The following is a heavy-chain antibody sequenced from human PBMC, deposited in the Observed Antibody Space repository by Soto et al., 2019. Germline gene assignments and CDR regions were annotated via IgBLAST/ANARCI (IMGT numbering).Heavy chain of an antibody. CDR3: AREDVGVESHWFDP. D-gene: IGHD3-3*01. CDR1: GFTFSSYG. CDR2: IWYDGSNK. J-gene: IGHJ5*02. Sequence: GGSLRLSCAASGFTFSSYGMHWVRQAPGKGLEWVAVIWYDGSNKYYADSVKGRFTISRDNSKNTLYLQMNSLRAEDAAVYYCAREDVGVESHWFDPWGQGTLVTVSS. V-gene: IGHV3-33*08.